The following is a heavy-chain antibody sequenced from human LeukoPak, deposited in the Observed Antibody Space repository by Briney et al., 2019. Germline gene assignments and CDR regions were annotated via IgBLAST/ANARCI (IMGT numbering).Heavy chain of an antibody. CDR2: IYYTGSS. V-gene: IGHV4-39*02. D-gene: IGHD2-15*01. CDR3: ARDCSGGSCFSGPFEY. Sequence: SETLSLTFTVSGGSISYSSYYWVWIRQPPGKGLEWIGSIYYTGSSYYNPSLKSRVTISVDTSKNQFSLKLRSVTAADTAVYYCARDCSGGSCFSGPFEYWGQGTLVTVSS. CDR1: GGSISYSSYY. J-gene: IGHJ4*02.